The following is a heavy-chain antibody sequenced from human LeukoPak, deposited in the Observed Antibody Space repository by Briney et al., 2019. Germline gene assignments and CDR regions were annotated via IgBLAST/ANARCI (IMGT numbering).Heavy chain of an antibody. J-gene: IGHJ5*02. D-gene: IGHD3-10*01. CDR3: ARLHYSGSYLDWFDP. CDR2: IYPGDSDT. CDR1: GYSFTSYW. V-gene: IGHV5-51*01. Sequence: GESLKISCKGSGYSFTSYWIGWVRQMPGKGLEWMGIIYPGDSDTRYSPSFQGQVTISADKSISTAYLQWSSLKASDTAMYYCARLHYSGSYLDWFDPWGQGTLVTVSS.